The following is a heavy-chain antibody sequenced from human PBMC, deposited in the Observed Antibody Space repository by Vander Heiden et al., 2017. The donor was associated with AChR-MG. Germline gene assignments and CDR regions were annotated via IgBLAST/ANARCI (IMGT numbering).Heavy chain of an antibody. J-gene: IGHJ6*03. D-gene: IGHD1-1*01. CDR2: IYPRDFEI. CDR1: GYSFSSSW. Sequence: EVQLVQSGAEVKKAGEALKISCKGSGYSFSSSWIGWVRQKPGKGLEWMAIIYPRDFEIRYNPSFEGQVTISADKFASTAYLQWSSLKASDTAIYFCARQGGRNGAPYYYFMDVWGNGTAVSVSS. CDR3: ARQGGRNGAPYYYFMDV. V-gene: IGHV5-51*01.